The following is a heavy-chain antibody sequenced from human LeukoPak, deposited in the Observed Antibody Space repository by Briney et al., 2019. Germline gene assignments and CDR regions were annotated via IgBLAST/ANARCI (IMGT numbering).Heavy chain of an antibody. CDR2: ISGDGANI. Sequence: GGSLRLSCADCGFTFSNYEINWVRQAPGKGVEGGSYISGDGANIDYADSVKGRFTIARDKRKKLLYMQINRLRDEDRAVYYCARDSQPIFTVDRAVSTSDAFDIWGQGTMVTVSS. CDR1: GFTFSNYE. D-gene: IGHD3-10*01. V-gene: IGHV3-48*03. CDR3: ARDSQPIFTVDRAVSTSDAFDI. J-gene: IGHJ3*02.